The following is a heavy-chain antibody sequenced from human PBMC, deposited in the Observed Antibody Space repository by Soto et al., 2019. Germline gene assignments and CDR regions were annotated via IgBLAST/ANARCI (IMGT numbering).Heavy chain of an antibody. CDR1: GYTFTSYD. Sequence: QVQLVQSGAEVKKPGASVKVSCKASGYTFTSYDINWVRQATGQGLEYLGWMNPNSGNTGYVQKFQGRVTMTRDTSISTAYMELSCLRSEDSAVYFCARGIKYGAYSRWFDPWCQGTLVTVSS. D-gene: IGHD4-17*01. CDR2: MNPNSGNT. CDR3: ARGIKYGAYSRWFDP. V-gene: IGHV1-8*01. J-gene: IGHJ5*02.